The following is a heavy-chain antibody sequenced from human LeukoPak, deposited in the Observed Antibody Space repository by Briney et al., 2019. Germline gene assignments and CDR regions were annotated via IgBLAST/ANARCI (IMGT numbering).Heavy chain of an antibody. CDR1: QFAFSSYS. V-gene: IGHV3-11*04. J-gene: IGHJ3*02. CDR2: ISSSGSTI. Sequence: PGGSLILSCAASQFAFSSYSMNWFRQAPGKGLEWVSYISSSGSTIYYADSVKGRFTISRDNAKNSLYLQMNSLRAEDTAVYYCARGLRFLEWLDAFDIWGQGTMVTVSS. CDR3: ARGLRFLEWLDAFDI. D-gene: IGHD3-3*01.